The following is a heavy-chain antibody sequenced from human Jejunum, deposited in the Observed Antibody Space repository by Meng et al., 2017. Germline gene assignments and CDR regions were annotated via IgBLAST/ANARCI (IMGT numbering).Heavy chain of an antibody. J-gene: IGHJ3*02. CDR2: IQGDGREK. D-gene: IGHD3-22*01. CDR1: GFTFSGHW. V-gene: IGHV3-7*01. CDR3: ARVSYDPSGFALVWGDALDI. Sequence: GASLKISCAASGFTFSGHWMTWVRQAPGKGLEWVANIQGDGREKYYVDSVKGRFTISRDNAKNSVYLQMSSLRAEDTAVYYCARVSYDPSGFALVWGDALDIWGQGTMVTVSS.